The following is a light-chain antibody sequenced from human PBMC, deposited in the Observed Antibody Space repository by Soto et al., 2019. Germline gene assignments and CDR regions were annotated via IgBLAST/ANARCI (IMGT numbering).Light chain of an antibody. V-gene: IGKV1-5*01. CDR2: DAS. CDR3: QQYNRYSRT. J-gene: IGKJ2*01. CDR1: QSISSW. Sequence: DIQMTQSPSTLSASVGDRVTITCRASQSISSWLAWYQQKPGKAPKLLIYDASSLKSGVPSRFSGSGSGTEFTLTISSLQPDDFATYYCQQYNRYSRTFGQGTKLEIK.